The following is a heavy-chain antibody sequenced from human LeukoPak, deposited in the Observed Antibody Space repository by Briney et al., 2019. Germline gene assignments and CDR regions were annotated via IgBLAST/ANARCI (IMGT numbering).Heavy chain of an antibody. Sequence: SSETLSLTCTVSGGSISSSSYYWGWIRQPPGKGLEWIGSIYYSGSTYYNPSLKSRVTTSVDTSKNQFSLKLSSVTAADTAVYYCARGYGAYNNWFDPWGQGTLVTVSS. D-gene: IGHD4-17*01. CDR2: IYYSGST. V-gene: IGHV4-39*07. J-gene: IGHJ5*02. CDR3: ARGYGAYNNWFDP. CDR1: GGSISSSSYY.